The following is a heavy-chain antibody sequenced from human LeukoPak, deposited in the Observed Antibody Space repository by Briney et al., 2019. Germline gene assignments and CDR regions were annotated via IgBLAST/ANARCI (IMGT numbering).Heavy chain of an antibody. CDR3: AKGLWDYYGSGIMYYTMDV. CDR2: ISGREGRT. CDR1: GFTFSNYV. D-gene: IGHD3-10*01. Sequence: PGGPLRLSCAAWGFTFSNYVMGWVRQAPGKGREWVSTISGREGRTYYAASVKGRFTVSRDNSKNTLYMQMNSLRAEDTAVYYCAKGLWDYYGSGIMYYTMDVWGQGTTVTVSS. J-gene: IGHJ6*02. V-gene: IGHV3-23*01.